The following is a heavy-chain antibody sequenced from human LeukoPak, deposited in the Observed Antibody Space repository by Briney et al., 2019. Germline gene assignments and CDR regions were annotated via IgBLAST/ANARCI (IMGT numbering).Heavy chain of an antibody. Sequence: TSQTLSLTCAISGDIVSSNSVTWNWIRQSPSRGLELLGRTYYRSTLYNDYAVSVRGRITGNPDTSKNQFSLHLHSVTPEATAVYYCARRLTQYDCFDPWGQGILVTVSS. CDR3: ARRLTQYDCFDP. D-gene: IGHD2-2*01. V-gene: IGHV6-1*01. J-gene: IGHJ5*02. CDR1: GDIVSSNSVT. CDR2: TYYRSTLYN.